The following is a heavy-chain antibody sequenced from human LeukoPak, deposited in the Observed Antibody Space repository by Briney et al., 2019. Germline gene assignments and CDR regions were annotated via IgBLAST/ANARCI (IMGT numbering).Heavy chain of an antibody. J-gene: IGHJ6*02. CDR2: ISYDGTIE. CDR3: ARGGQQMSDAMDV. Sequence: GGSLRLSCVASGFTFTDYIMHWVRQAPGKGLEWVTVISYDGTIEYYADSVKGRFTISKDNSRNRLYLQMNSLRTEDTAVYFCARGGQQMSDAMDVWGQGTTVTVSS. D-gene: IGHD6-13*01. CDR1: GFTFTDYI. V-gene: IGHV3-30-3*01.